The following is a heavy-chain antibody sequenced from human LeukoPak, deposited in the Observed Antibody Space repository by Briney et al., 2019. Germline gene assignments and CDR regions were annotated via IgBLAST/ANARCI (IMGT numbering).Heavy chain of an antibody. CDR1: GGSFTSYY. D-gene: IGHD4-23*01. J-gene: IGHJ4*02. CDR2: IYYSGST. V-gene: IGHV4-59*08. Sequence: SETLSRTCTVSGGSFTSYYWTWIRQPPGKGLEWIGYIYYSGSTNYNPSLKSRVTISVDTSKNQFSLKLSSVTAADTAVYYCARQGRGYGGNSDYWGQGTLVTVSS. CDR3: ARQGRGYGGNSDY.